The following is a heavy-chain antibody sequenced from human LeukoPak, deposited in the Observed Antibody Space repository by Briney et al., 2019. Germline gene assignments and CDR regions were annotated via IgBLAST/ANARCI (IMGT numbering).Heavy chain of an antibody. D-gene: IGHD2-21*02. CDR3: ARDRGHLDIVVVTAYYYYGMDV. J-gene: IGHJ6*02. CDR2: IWHDASHT. CDR1: GFSFSTYA. Sequence: GGSLRLSCAASGFSFSTYAMHWVRQAPGKGLEWVALIWHDASHTFYTDSVKGRFTISRDNSKNTVYLQMNSLGGEDTAVYCCARDRGHLDIVVVTAYYYYGMDVWGQGTTVTVSS. V-gene: IGHV3-33*01.